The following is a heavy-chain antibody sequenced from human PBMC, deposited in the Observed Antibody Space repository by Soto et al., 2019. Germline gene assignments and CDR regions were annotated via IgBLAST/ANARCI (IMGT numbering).Heavy chain of an antibody. CDR3: ARSKGSGSGSYLDYYGMDV. D-gene: IGHD3-10*01. J-gene: IGHJ6*02. V-gene: IGHV4-31*03. CDR1: GGSISSGGYY. Sequence: NPSETLSLTCTVSGGSISSGGYYWSWIRQHPGKGLEWIGYIYYSGSTYYNPSLKSRVTISVDTSKNQFSLKLSSVTAADTAVYYCARSKGSGSGSYLDYYGMDVWGQGTTVTVSS. CDR2: IYYSGST.